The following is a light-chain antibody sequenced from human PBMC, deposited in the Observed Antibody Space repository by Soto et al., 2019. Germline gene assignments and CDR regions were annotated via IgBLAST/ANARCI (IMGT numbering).Light chain of an antibody. J-gene: IGLJ3*02. CDR2: GNR. CDR1: TFNLGAGYD. CDR3: QAYDYSLTASV. Sequence: QSVLTQPPSVSGAPGQRVTLSCTGNTFNLGAGYDVHWYQQLPGAAPKLVIFGNRNRPSGVPERFSGSKSGTSASLAITGLQAEDEADYYCQAYDYSLTASVFGGGTKLTVL. V-gene: IGLV1-40*01.